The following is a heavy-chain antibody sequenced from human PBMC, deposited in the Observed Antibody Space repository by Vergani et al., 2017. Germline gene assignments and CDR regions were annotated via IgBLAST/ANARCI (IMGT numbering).Heavy chain of an antibody. CDR2: INPSGGST. CDR1: GYTLTELS. CDR3: ARPHGDILPPDPRRLDY. J-gene: IGHJ4*02. Sequence: QVQLVQSGAEVKKPGASVKVSCKVSGYTLTELSMHWVRQAPGKGLEWMGIINPSGGSTTYAQQFQGRLTMTRDTSTSTVYMDLSNLRSEDTAVYYCARPHGDILPPDPRRLDYWGQGTLVTVSS. V-gene: IGHV1-46*03.